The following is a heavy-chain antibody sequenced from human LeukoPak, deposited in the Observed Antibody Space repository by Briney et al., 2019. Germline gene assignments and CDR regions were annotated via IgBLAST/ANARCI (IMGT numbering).Heavy chain of an antibody. D-gene: IGHD3-10*01. J-gene: IGHJ4*02. Sequence: GRSLRLSCAASEFTFSSYGMHWVRQAPGKGLEWVAVISYDGSNKYYADSVKGRFTISRDNSKNTLYLQMNSLRAEDTAVYYCAKDLGLYYYGSGSYADYWGQGTLVTVSS. V-gene: IGHV3-30*18. CDR1: EFTFSSYG. CDR3: AKDLGLYYYGSGSYADY. CDR2: ISYDGSNK.